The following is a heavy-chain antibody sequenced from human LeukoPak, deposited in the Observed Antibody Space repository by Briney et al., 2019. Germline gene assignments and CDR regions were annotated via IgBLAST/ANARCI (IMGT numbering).Heavy chain of an antibody. CDR1: GFTFSSYA. Sequence: GGSLRLSCAASGFTFSSYAMHWVRQAPGKGLKWVAVISYDGSNKYYADSVKGRFTISRDNSKNTLYLQMNSLRAEDTAVYYCARGAMIVVVITQMIDYWGQGTLVTVSS. V-gene: IGHV3-30*01. CDR3: ARGAMIVVVITQMIDY. D-gene: IGHD3-22*01. J-gene: IGHJ4*02. CDR2: ISYDGSNK.